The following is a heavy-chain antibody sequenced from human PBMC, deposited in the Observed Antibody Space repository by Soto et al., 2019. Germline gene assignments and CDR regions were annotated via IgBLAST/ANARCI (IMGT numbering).Heavy chain of an antibody. D-gene: IGHD6-13*01. Sequence: RASVKVSCKASGYTFTGFYMHWVRQAPGQGLEWMGWINPNSGGTNYAQKFQGWVTMTRDTSISTAYMELSRLRSDDTAVYYCARVGYSSSWYDYWGQGTLVTVSS. CDR3: ARVGYSSSWYDY. CDR2: INPNSGGT. V-gene: IGHV1-2*04. J-gene: IGHJ4*02. CDR1: GYTFTGFY.